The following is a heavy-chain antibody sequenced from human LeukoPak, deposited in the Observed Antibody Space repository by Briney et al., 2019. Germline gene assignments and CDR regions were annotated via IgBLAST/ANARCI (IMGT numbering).Heavy chain of an antibody. CDR3: ARVELELDHFDY. V-gene: IGHV3-7*01. J-gene: IGHJ4*02. CDR2: IKRDGSGK. Sequence: AGGSLRLSCAASGFTFSNYWMSWVRQAPGKGLEGVANIKRDGSGKYYVDSVKGRFTISRDNAKNSLYLQLNSLRAEDTAVYYCARVELELDHFDYWGQGTLVSVSS. D-gene: IGHD1-7*01. CDR1: GFTFSNYW.